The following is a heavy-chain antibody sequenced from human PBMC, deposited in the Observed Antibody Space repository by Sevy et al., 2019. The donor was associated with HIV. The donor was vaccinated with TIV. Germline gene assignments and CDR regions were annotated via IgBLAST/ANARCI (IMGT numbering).Heavy chain of an antibody. Sequence: GGSLRLSCAASGFTFSYSGMHWDRQAPGKGMEWLTFIQFDGSSQYYAHSVKGRFTILRDNSKNTLYLQMNSLRGDDTAVYYCAKNTAAVGVGGFDYWGQGALVTVSS. D-gene: IGHD2-8*01. CDR3: AKNTAAVGVGGFDY. J-gene: IGHJ4*02. V-gene: IGHV3-30*02. CDR1: GFTFSYSG. CDR2: IQFDGSSQ.